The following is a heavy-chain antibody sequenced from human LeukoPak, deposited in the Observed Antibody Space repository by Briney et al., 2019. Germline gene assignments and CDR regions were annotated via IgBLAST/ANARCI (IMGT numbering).Heavy chain of an antibody. CDR3: ARDKMVGPTIFDY. CDR1: GFTFSSYW. D-gene: IGHD1-26*01. Sequence: GGSLRLSCAVSGFTFSSYWMSWVRQAPGKGLEWVANIKQDGSQKYYVDSVKGRFTISRDNAKNSLYLQMNSLRAEDTAVYYCARDKMVGPTIFDYWGQGTLVTVSS. J-gene: IGHJ4*02. CDR2: IKQDGSQK. V-gene: IGHV3-7*01.